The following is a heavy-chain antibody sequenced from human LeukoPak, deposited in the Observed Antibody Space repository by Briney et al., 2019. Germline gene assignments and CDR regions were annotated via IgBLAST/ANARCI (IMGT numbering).Heavy chain of an antibody. CDR1: GYTFTRYD. Sequence: GASVKVSCKASGYTFTRYDINWVRQATGQGLEWMGWMNPNSANTGYAQKFQGRVTMTRDTSISTAYMELSSLTSEDTAVYYCARGPSYGSGSYNIYGIDYWGQGTLVTVSS. V-gene: IGHV1-8*01. J-gene: IGHJ4*02. D-gene: IGHD3-10*01. CDR2: MNPNSANT. CDR3: ARGPSYGSGSYNIYGIDY.